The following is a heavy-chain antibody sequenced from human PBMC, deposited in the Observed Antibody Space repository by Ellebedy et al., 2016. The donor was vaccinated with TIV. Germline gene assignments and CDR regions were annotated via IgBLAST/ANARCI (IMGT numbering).Heavy chain of an antibody. D-gene: IGHD6-19*01. CDR2: INPNSGGT. CDR3: ARGYSSGWYFSHGLDY. Sequence: ASVKVSXKASGYTFTGYYMHWVRQAPGQGLEWMGWINPNSGGTNYAQKFQGWVTMTRDTSISTAYMELSRLRSDDTAVYYCARGYSSGWYFSHGLDYWGQGTLVTVSS. J-gene: IGHJ4*02. CDR1: GYTFTGYY. V-gene: IGHV1-2*04.